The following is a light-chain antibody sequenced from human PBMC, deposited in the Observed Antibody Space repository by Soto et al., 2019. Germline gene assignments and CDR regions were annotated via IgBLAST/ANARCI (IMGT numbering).Light chain of an antibody. CDR1: QSISSY. Sequence: EIQMTQSPSSLSASVGDRVTISCRASQSISSYLNWYQQKPGKAPKLLIYSSFSLQSGVPSRFSGSGSGTDFTLTISRLQPEVFVYYYCQQNYSSPTFGGGTKVDFK. J-gene: IGKJ4*01. CDR2: SSF. V-gene: IGKV1-39*01. CDR3: QQNYSSPT.